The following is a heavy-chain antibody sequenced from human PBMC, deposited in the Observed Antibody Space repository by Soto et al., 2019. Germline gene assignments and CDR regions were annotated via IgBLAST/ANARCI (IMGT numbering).Heavy chain of an antibody. CDR2: IYYSGST. CDR3: ARGGYGDYRYFQH. D-gene: IGHD4-17*01. J-gene: IGHJ1*01. V-gene: IGHV4-59*01. Sequence: PSETLSLTCTVSGGSISSYYWSWIRQPPGKGLEWIGYIYYSGSTNYNPSLKSRVTISVDTSKNQFSLKLSSVTAADTAVYYCARGGYGDYRYFQHWGQGTLVTVSS. CDR1: GGSISSYY.